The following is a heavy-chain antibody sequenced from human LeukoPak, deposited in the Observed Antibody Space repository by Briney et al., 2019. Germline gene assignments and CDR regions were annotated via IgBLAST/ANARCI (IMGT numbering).Heavy chain of an antibody. V-gene: IGHV1-2*02. Sequence: ASVKVSCKASGYTFTGYYMHWVRQAPGQGLEWMGWINPNSGGANYAQKFQGRVTMTRDTSISTAYMELSRLRSDDTAVYYCARGTGGGSTFMDVWGQGTTVTVSS. J-gene: IGHJ6*02. CDR1: GYTFTGYY. CDR2: INPNSGGA. D-gene: IGHD5/OR15-5a*01. CDR3: ARGTGGGSTFMDV.